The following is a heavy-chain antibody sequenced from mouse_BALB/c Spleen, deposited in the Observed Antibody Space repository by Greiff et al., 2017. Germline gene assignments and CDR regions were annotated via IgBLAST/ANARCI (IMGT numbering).Heavy chain of an antibody. D-gene: IGHD2-1*01. CDR1: GFNIKDTY. J-gene: IGHJ3*01. V-gene: IGHV14-3*02. CDR3: AREAVYGNYAAY. Sequence: VQLKESGAELVKPGASVKLSCTASGFNIKDTYMHWVKQRPEQGLEWIGRIDPANGNTKYDPKFQGKATITADTSSNTAYLQLSSLTSEDTAVYYCAREAVYGNYAAYWGQGTLVTVSA. CDR2: IDPANGNT.